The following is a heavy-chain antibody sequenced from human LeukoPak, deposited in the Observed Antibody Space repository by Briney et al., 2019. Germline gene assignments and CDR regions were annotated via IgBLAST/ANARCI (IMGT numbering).Heavy chain of an antibody. Sequence: PGGSLRLSCAASGFTFSTTAVGWVRQAPGKGLEWVSSISSSSSYIYYADSVKGRFTISRDNAKNSLYLQMNSLRAEDTAVYYCASTNPQDIVVVPADDYYFDYWGQGTLVTVSS. V-gene: IGHV3-21*01. D-gene: IGHD2-2*01. CDR3: ASTNPQDIVVVPADDYYFDY. J-gene: IGHJ4*02. CDR1: GFTFSTTA. CDR2: ISSSSSYI.